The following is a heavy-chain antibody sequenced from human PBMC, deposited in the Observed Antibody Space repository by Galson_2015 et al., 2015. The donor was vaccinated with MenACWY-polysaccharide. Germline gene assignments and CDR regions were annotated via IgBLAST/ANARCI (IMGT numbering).Heavy chain of an antibody. J-gene: IGHJ5*01. CDR1: GFTFRSYA. CDR3: AKGRVSDWYDS. Sequence: SLRLSCAASGFTFRSYAMSWVRQAPGKGLEWVSVISDSGVTTYYADSVKGRFTFSRDNSKNTLYLQMNSLRGEDTAVYYCAKGRVSDWYDSWGQGSLVTVSS. CDR2: ISDSGVTT. V-gene: IGHV3-23*01. D-gene: IGHD2-21*01.